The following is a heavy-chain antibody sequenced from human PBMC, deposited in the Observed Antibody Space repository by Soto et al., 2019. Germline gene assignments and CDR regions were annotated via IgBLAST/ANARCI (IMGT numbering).Heavy chain of an antibody. CDR3: ARDLAGCSSTSCYALHYGMDV. CDR1: GYTFTSYG. CDR2: ISAYNGNT. J-gene: IGHJ6*02. V-gene: IGHV1-18*01. D-gene: IGHD2-2*01. Sequence: ALVKVSCKASGYTFTSYGISWGRQAPGQGLEWMGWISAYNGNTNYAQKLQGRVTMTTDTSTSTAYMELRSLRSDDTAVYYCARDLAGCSSTSCYALHYGMDVWGQGTTVTVSS.